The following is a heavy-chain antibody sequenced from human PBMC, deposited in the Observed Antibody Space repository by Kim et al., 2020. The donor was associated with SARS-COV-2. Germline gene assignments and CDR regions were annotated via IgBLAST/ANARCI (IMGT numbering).Heavy chain of an antibody. CDR3: AKPRSGYYSFDY. Sequence: GGSLRLSCAASGFTFSSYGMHWVRQAPGKGLEWVAVISYDGSNKYYADSVKGRFTISRDNSKNTLYLQMNSLRAEDTAVYYCAKPRSGYYSFDYWGQGTLVTVSS. D-gene: IGHD3-3*01. J-gene: IGHJ4*02. CDR1: GFTFSSYG. CDR2: ISYDGSNK. V-gene: IGHV3-30*18.